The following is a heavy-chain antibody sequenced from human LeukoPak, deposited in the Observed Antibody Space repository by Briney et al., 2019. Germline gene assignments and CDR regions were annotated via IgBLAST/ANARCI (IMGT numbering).Heavy chain of an antibody. D-gene: IGHD3-9*01. CDR3: ARHDDIPGHMDV. CDR2: IYPSDSDS. CDR1: GYSFTSYW. V-gene: IGHV5-51*01. J-gene: IGHJ6*02. Sequence: GGSLKISCKGSGYSFTSYWIGWVRQMPGKGLEVMGIIYPSDSDSRYSPSFQSQVTISADKSISTAYLQWSSLKASDTAMYYCARHDDIPGHMDVWGQGTTVTVSS.